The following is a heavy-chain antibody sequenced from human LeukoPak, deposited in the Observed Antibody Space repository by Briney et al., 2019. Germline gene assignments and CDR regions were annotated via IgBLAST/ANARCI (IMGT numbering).Heavy chain of an antibody. CDR1: GFRFNDYA. D-gene: IGHD6-19*01. V-gene: IGHV3-20*04. Sequence: GGSLRLSCAASGFRFNDYAMGWVRQAPGKGLEWVAGINWTGGSTGYGDFMRGRFTVSRDNAKNSLYLQMNSLRAEDTALYFCVRMNSDWYAGRFDAWGQGALVIVSS. J-gene: IGHJ5*02. CDR3: VRMNSDWYAGRFDA. CDR2: INWTGGST.